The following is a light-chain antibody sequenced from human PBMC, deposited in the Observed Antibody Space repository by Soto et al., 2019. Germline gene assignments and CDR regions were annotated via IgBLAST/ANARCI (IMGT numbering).Light chain of an antibody. J-gene: IGLJ2*01. Sequence: QAVVTQPASVSGSPGQSITISYTGTSSDVGSYNLVSWYQQHPGKAPKLMIYEGSKRPSGVSNRFSGSKSGNTASLTISGLQAEDEADYYCCSYAGLPTAVFGGGTKLTVL. CDR1: SSDVGSYNL. V-gene: IGLV2-23*01. CDR3: CSYAGLPTAV. CDR2: EGS.